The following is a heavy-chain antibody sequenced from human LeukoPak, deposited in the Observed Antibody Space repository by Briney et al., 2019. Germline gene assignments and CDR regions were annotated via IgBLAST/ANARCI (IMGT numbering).Heavy chain of an antibody. V-gene: IGHV4-59*01. CDR2: IYYSGST. CDR3: ARTERNYGDYQGFDY. Sequence: KTSETLSLTCTVSGGSISSYYWSWIRQPPGKGLEWIGYIYYSGSTNYNPSLKSRVTISVDTSKNQFSLKLSSVTAADTAVYYCARTERNYGDYQGFDYWGQGTLVTVSS. D-gene: IGHD4-17*01. J-gene: IGHJ4*02. CDR1: GGSISSYY.